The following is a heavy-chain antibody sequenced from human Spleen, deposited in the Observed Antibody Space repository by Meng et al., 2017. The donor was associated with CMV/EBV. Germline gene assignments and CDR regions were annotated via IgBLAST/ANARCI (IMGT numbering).Heavy chain of an antibody. CDR3: AKCCRWGIKSYYFDY. V-gene: IGHV3-30-3*02. CDR2: MSYGRSNK. J-gene: IGHJ4*02. D-gene: IGHD3-10*01. Sequence: GESLKISCAASGFTFTPYLMHWVRQAPGKGLEWMALMSYGRSNKFYAHSVKGRFTISRDNSKNTLYLQMNSLRAEDTAVYYCAKCCRWGIKSYYFDYWGQGTLVTVSS. CDR1: GFTFTPYL.